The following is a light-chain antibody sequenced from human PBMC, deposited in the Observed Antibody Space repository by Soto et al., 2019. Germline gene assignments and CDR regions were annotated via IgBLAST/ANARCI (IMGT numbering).Light chain of an antibody. V-gene: IGLV2-8*01. CDR3: NSHGGSNNFWV. Sequence: QSVLTQPPSASGSPGQLVTISCTGTSSDVGAYNSVSWYQQHPGKAPRLMIYEVNKRPSGVPDRFSGSKSGNMASLTVSGLQAEDEADYYCNSHGGSNNFWVFGGGTKVTVL. CDR1: SSDVGAYNS. CDR2: EVN. J-gene: IGLJ3*02.